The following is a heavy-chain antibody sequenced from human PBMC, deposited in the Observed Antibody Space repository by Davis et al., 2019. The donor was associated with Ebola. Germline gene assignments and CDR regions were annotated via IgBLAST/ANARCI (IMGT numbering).Heavy chain of an antibody. CDR1: GYTFTSYG. V-gene: IGHV1-18*04. J-gene: IGHJ4*02. CDR3: ARLGYCSSTSCYRGDY. Sequence: ASVKVSCKASGYTFTSYGISWVRQAPGQGLEWMGWISAYNGNTNYAQKLQGRVTMTTDTSTSTAYMELRSLRSDDTAVYYCARLGYCSSTSCYRGDYWGQGTLVTVSS. CDR2: ISAYNGNT. D-gene: IGHD2-2*01.